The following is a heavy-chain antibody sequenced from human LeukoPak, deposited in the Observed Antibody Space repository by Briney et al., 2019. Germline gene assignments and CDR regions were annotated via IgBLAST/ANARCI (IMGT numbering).Heavy chain of an antibody. V-gene: IGHV3-13*05. CDR3: ARVVGDSSGWYYFDY. CDR2: IGTAGDP. J-gene: IGHJ4*02. D-gene: IGHD6-19*01. Sequence: GGSLRLSCAASGFTFSSYDMHWVRQATGKGLEWVSAIGTAGDPYYPGSVKGRFTISRENAKNSLYLQMNSLRAGDTAVYYCARVVGDSSGWYYFDYWGQGTPVTVSS. CDR1: GFTFSSYD.